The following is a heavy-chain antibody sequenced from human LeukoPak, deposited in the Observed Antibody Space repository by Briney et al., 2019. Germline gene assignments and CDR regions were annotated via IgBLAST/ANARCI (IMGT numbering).Heavy chain of an antibody. J-gene: IGHJ4*02. D-gene: IGHD1-26*01. CDR2: VYQSGTT. CDR3: ARHGGSLGYFDN. Sequence: SETLSLTSTHPGGSIRSYYWSWIPQAPQKGSEWMGCVYQSGTTRYHPSLKRRVTIAADTSKNQFSLKVRSVTAADTAVYYCARHGGSLGYFDNGGQGTLVTVSS. V-gene: IGHV4-59*08. CDR1: GGSIRSYY.